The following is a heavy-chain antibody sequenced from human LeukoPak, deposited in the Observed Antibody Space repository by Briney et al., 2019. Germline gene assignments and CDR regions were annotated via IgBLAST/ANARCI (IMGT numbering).Heavy chain of an antibody. J-gene: IGHJ6*03. CDR1: GYTFSNYA. Sequence: AGRSLTLSCSASGYTFSNYAIHWVRQAPGKGLEWAAVISYDGSDKYYADSVKGRFTISRDNSKNTLYLQMNSLRPEDTAVYYCATSVGATLFYYYYMDVWGKGTTVIVSS. CDR2: ISYDGSDK. V-gene: IGHV3-30*04. D-gene: IGHD1-26*01. CDR3: ATSVGATLFYYYYMDV.